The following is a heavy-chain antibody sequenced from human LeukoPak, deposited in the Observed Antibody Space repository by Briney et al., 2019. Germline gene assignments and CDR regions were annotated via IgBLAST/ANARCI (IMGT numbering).Heavy chain of an antibody. CDR3: ARPTMVRGVTFFDY. V-gene: IGHV4-61*02. J-gene: IGHJ4*02. CDR2: IYTSGST. CDR1: GGSISSGSYY. Sequence: SETLSLTCTVSGGSISSGSYYWSWIRQPAGQGPEWIGRIYTSGSTNCNPSLKSRATISVDTSKNQFSLKLSSVTAADTAVYYCARPTMVRGVTFFDYWGQGTLVTVSS. D-gene: IGHD3-10*01.